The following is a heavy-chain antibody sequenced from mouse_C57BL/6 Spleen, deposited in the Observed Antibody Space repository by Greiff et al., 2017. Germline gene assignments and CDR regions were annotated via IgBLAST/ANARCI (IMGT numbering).Heavy chain of an antibody. CDR1: GYTFTSYW. Sequence: VQLQQPGAELVMPGASVKLSCKASGYTFTSYWMPWVKQRPGQGLEWIGEIDPSDSYTNYNQKFKGKSTLTVDKSSSTAYMQLSSLTSEDSAVYYCARGYYGSSYDFYAMDYWGQGTSVTVSS. V-gene: IGHV1-69*01. CDR3: ARGYYGSSYDFYAMDY. J-gene: IGHJ4*01. D-gene: IGHD1-1*01. CDR2: IDPSDSYT.